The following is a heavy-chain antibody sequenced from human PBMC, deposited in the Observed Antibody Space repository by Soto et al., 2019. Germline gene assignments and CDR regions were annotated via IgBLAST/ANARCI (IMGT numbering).Heavy chain of an antibody. CDR3: ARSGSPGRAGYCSSTSCYGGWFDP. J-gene: IGHJ5*02. V-gene: IGHV3-33*01. D-gene: IGHD2-2*01. CDR2: IWYDGSNK. Sequence: QVQLVESGGGVVQPGRSLRLSCAASGFTFSSYGMHWVRQAPGKGLEWVAVIWYDGSNKYYADSVKGRFTISRDNSKNTLYLQMNSLRAEDTAVYYCARSGSPGRAGYCSSTSCYGGWFDPWGQGTLVTVSS. CDR1: GFTFSSYG.